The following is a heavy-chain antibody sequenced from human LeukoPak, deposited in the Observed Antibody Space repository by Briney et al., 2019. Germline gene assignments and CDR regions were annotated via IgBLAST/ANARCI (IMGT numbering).Heavy chain of an antibody. CDR3: ARGNKWSFDS. V-gene: IGHV3-74*01. Sequence: GGSLRLSCVASGFTLSTYWMHWVRQAPGKGLVWASRINSDGSATSYVDSVMVRFTISRDSAKNTLYLQMNSLRPEDTAVYYCARGNKWSFDSWGQGALVTVSS. CDR1: GFTLSTYW. CDR2: INSDGSAT. J-gene: IGHJ4*02. D-gene: IGHD2-15*01.